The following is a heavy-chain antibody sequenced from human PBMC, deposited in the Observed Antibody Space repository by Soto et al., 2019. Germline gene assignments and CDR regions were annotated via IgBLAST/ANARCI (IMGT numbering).Heavy chain of an antibody. Sequence: GGSLRLSCAASGFTFSSYAMSWVRQAPGKGLEWVSAISGSGGSTYYADSVKGRFTISRDNSKNTLYLQMNSLRAEDTAVYYCATPPDYGDYRTPFDYWGQGTLVTVSS. CDR1: GFTFSSYA. D-gene: IGHD4-17*01. CDR3: ATPPDYGDYRTPFDY. CDR2: ISGSGGST. J-gene: IGHJ4*02. V-gene: IGHV3-23*01.